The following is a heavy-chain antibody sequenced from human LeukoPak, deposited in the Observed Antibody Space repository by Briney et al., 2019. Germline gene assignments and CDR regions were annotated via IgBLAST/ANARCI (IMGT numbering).Heavy chain of an antibody. CDR1: GFTFSSYA. CDR2: ISGSGGST. CDR3: AKGRDSYYFDY. J-gene: IGHJ4*02. Sequence: PGASLRLSWAASGFTFSSYAMSWVRQAPEKGLEWVSAISGSGGSTYYADSVKGRFTISRDNSKNTLYLQMNSLRAEDTAVYYCAKGRDSYYFDYWGQGTLVTVSS. V-gene: IGHV3-23*01. D-gene: IGHD6-6*01.